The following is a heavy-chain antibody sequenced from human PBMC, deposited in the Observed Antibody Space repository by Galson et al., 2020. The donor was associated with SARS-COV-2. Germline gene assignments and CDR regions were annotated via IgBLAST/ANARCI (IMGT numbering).Heavy chain of an antibody. V-gene: IGHV3-74*01. D-gene: IGHD3-22*01. Sequence: GESLKISCAASGFTFSSYWMHWVRQAPGKGLVWVSRINSDGSSTSYADSVKGRFTISRDNAKNTLYLQMNSLRADDTAVYYCAKEYYYDSSGPLDAFDIWGQGTMVTVSS. CDR1: GFTFSSYW. J-gene: IGHJ3*02. CDR2: INSDGSST. CDR3: AKEYYYDSSGPLDAFDI.